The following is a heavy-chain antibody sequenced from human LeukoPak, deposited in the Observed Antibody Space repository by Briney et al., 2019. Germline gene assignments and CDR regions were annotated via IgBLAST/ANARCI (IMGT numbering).Heavy chain of an antibody. CDR3: ARDSTYYYDSGSSGPHYFDN. Sequence: SGGSLRLSCAASGFTFSNYAMHWVRQAPGKGLEWVSLISSGGTYEYYADSVKGRFTISRDNSKNTLYLLLNSLRAEDTAVYYCARDSTYYYDSGSSGPHYFDNWGQGTLVTVSS. J-gene: IGHJ4*02. CDR2: ISSGGTYE. CDR1: GFTFSNYA. V-gene: IGHV3-30*01. D-gene: IGHD3-10*01.